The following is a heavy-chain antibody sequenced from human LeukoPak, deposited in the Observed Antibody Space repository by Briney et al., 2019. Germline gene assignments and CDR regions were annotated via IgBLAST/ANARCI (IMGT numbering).Heavy chain of an antibody. CDR2: VNPNSGGT. CDR1: GYTFTGYY. D-gene: IGHD3-10*01. V-gene: IGHV1-2*02. CDR3: AREKHGSGSLD. Sequence: LVASVKVSCKASGYTFTGYYMHWVRQAPGQGLEWMGWVNPNSGGTNYAQKFQGRVTMTRDTSISTAYMELSRLRSDDTAVYYCAREKHGSGSLDWGQGTLVTVSS. J-gene: IGHJ4*02.